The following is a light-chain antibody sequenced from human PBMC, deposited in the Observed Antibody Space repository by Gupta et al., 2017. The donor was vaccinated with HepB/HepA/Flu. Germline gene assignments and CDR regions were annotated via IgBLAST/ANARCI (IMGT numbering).Light chain of an antibody. J-gene: IGLJ2*01. Sequence: QSALTQPASVSGSPGQSITISCSGTDNDVGSYKFVSWYQQHSGKAPRLIIYDVSNRPSGVSSRFSGSKAVNTASLTISGVQPDYESDYYCPSYTGTRTLIFGGGTRVTVV. V-gene: IGLV2-14*03. CDR1: DNDVGSYKF. CDR2: DVS. CDR3: PSYTGTRTLI.